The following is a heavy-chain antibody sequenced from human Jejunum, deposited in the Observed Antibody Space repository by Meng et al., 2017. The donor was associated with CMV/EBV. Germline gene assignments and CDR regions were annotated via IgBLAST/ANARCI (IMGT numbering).Heavy chain of an antibody. J-gene: IGHJ4*02. CDR1: GLSTISSGVG. V-gene: IGHV2-5*02. Sequence: QMTLTQSGPTLVKPTHTLTLTVAFPGLSTISSGVGVGWIRQPPGKALEWLALIYWDDDKRYSPSLRSRLTITKDTSKNEVVLTMTNMDPVDTGTYYCAHFVGGYYPSRPDYWGQGTLVTVAS. CDR2: IYWDDDK. CDR3: AHFVGGYYPSRPDY. D-gene: IGHD1-26*01.